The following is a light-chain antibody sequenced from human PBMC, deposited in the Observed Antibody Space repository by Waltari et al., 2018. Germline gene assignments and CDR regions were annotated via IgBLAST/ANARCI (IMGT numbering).Light chain of an antibody. CDR1: QSVSSY. J-gene: IGKJ2*01. V-gene: IGKV3-11*01. CDR2: DAS. Sequence: EVVLTQSPATLSLSPGERATLSCRASQSVSSYLAWYQQKPGQTPRLLIYDASKRATGIPAMFSGSGSGTDFTLTISSLEPEDFAVYYCQQRGNWPNTFGQGTKVEIK. CDR3: QQRGNWPNT.